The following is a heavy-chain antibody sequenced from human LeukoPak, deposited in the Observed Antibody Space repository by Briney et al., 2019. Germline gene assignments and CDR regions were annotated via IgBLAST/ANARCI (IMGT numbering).Heavy chain of an antibody. CDR2: IYTSGST. CDR1: GGSIRSYY. J-gene: IGHJ4*02. D-gene: IGHD3-22*01. CDR3: ARGGYDSSGYYNYFDY. V-gene: IGHV4-4*07. Sequence: SETLSLTCTASGGSIRSYYWSWIRQPAGKGLEWIGRIYTSGSTNYNPSLKSRVTISVDKSKNQFSLKLSSVTAADTAVYYCARGGYDSSGYYNYFDYWGQGTLVTVSS.